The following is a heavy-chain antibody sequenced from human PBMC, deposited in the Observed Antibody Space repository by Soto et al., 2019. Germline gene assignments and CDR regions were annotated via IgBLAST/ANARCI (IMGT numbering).Heavy chain of an antibody. CDR1: GFTFSSYA. J-gene: IGHJ4*02. Sequence: GGSLRLSCAASGFTFSSYAMSWVRQAPGKGLEWVSAISGSGGSTYYADSVKGRFTISRDNSKNTLYLQMNSLRAEDTAVYYCAKDLGPVGTGELSLSHPSYFDYWGQGTLVTVSS. V-gene: IGHV3-23*01. D-gene: IGHD3-16*02. CDR2: ISGSGGST. CDR3: AKDLGPVGTGELSLSHPSYFDY.